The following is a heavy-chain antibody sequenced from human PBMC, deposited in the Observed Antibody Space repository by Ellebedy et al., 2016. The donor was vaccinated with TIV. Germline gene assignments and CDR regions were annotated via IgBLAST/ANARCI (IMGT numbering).Heavy chain of an antibody. V-gene: IGHV3-53*01. CDR2: IYSGGST. J-gene: IGHJ6*02. CDR1: GFTVSSNY. Sequence: GGSLRLSCAASGFTVSSNYMSWVRQAPGKGLEWVSVIYSGGSTYYADSVKGRFTISRDNSKNTLYLQMNSLRAEDTAVYYCARAGVYSGSYGAYYYYYYGMDVWGQGTTVTVSS. CDR3: ARAGVYSGSYGAYYYYYYGMDV. D-gene: IGHD1-26*01.